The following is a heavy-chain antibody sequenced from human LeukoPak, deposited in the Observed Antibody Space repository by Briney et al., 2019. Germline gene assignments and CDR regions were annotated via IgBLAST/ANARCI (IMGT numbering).Heavy chain of an antibody. CDR2: ISINGDTT. CDR3: ARVLRDSSGYYDY. D-gene: IGHD3-22*01. V-gene: IGHV3-64*01. CDR1: GFSFSSYA. J-gene: IGHJ4*02. Sequence: PGGSLRLPCAASGFSFSSYAMHWVRQAPGKGLEYVSAISINGDTTYYANSVMGRFTISRDNSKNTLYLQMGSLRAEDMAIYYCARVLRDSSGYYDYWGQGTLVTVSS.